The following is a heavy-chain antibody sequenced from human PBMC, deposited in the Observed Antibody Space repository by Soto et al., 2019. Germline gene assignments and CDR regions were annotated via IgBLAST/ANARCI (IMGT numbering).Heavy chain of an antibody. Sequence: QVQLVQSGAEVKKPGSSVKVSCKASGGTFSSYAISWVRQAPGQGLEWMGGIIPIFGTANYAQKFQGRVTITADESTSTAYMEQSSLRSEDTAVYYCAREKYNWNYGTYYYSGMDVWGQGTTVTVSS. CDR1: GGTFSSYA. D-gene: IGHD1-7*01. J-gene: IGHJ6*02. CDR2: IIPIFGTA. CDR3: AREKYNWNYGTYYYSGMDV. V-gene: IGHV1-69*01.